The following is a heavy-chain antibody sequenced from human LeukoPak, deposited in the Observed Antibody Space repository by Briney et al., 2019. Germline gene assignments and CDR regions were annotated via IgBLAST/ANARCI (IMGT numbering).Heavy chain of an antibody. CDR1: GGSISSGGYY. CDR3: ARLTIAGPPDY. J-gene: IGHJ4*02. V-gene: IGHV4-30-2*01. CDR2: IYHSGST. D-gene: IGHD4/OR15-4a*01. Sequence: PSQTLSLTCTVSGGSISSGGYYWSWIRQPPGKGLEWIGYIYHSGSTYYNPSLKSRVTMSVDTSKNRFSLKLSSVTAADTAVYYCARLTIAGPPDYWGQGTLVTVSS.